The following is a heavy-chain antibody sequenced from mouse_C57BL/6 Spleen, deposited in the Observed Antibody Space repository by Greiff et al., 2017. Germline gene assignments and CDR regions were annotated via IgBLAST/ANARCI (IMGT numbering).Heavy chain of an antibody. D-gene: IGHD1-1*01. Sequence: VQGVESGPGLVAPSQSLSITCTVSGFSLTSYGVDWVRQSPGKGLEWLGVIWGVGSTNYNSALKSRLSISKDNSKSQVFLKMNSLQTDDTAMYYCASGYGSSYGWFAYWGQGTLVTVSA. V-gene: IGHV2-6*01. CDR2: IWGVGST. J-gene: IGHJ3*01. CDR1: GFSLTSYG. CDR3: ASGYGSSYGWFAY.